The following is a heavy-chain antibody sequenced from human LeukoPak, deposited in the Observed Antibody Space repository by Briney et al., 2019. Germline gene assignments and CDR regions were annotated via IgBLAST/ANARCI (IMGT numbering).Heavy chain of an antibody. Sequence: GGSLRLSCAASGXTFGSYWMHWVRQAPGKGLVWVSRINSDGSSTSYADSVKGRFTISRHNAKNTLYLQMNSLRAEDTAVYSCASTSGLYSTSLDSWGQGTLVTVSS. J-gene: IGHJ4*02. D-gene: IGHD6-13*01. V-gene: IGHV3-74*01. CDR3: ASTSGLYSTSLDS. CDR2: INSDGSST. CDR1: GXTFGSYW.